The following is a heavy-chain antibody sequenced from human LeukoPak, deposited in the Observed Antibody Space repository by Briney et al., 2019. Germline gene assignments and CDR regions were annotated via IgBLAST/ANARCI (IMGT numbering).Heavy chain of an antibody. Sequence: PGGSLRLSCAASGFTFSIYTIYWVRQAPGKGLECVSYISSSGTAMDYADSVKGRFTISRDNAKNSLYLQMNNLRAEDTAVYYCARLTYSTSPTPLDYWGQGTLVTVSS. CDR1: GFTFSIYT. J-gene: IGHJ4*02. V-gene: IGHV3-48*01. CDR2: ISSSGTAM. CDR3: ARLTYSTSPTPLDY. D-gene: IGHD6-6*01.